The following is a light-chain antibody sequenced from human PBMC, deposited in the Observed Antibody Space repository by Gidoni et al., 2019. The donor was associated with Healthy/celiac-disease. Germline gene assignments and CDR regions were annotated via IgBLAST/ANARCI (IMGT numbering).Light chain of an antibody. CDR1: RSISSW. Sequence: DIQMTQSPSTLSASVGDRVTITCRASRSISSWLAWYQQKPGKAPKLLIYKASSLESGVPSRFSGSGYGTEFTLTISSLQPDDFATYYCQQYNSYSYTCGQGTKLEIK. CDR2: KAS. V-gene: IGKV1-5*03. CDR3: QQYNSYSYT. J-gene: IGKJ2*01.